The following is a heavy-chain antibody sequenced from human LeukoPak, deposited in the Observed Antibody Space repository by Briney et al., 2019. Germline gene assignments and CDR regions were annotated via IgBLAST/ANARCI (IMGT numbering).Heavy chain of an antibody. V-gene: IGHV3-30*04. Sequence: PGGSLRLSCAAPGFSFRTYAIHWVRQAPGKGLEWVAGISFDGSNSYYADSVKGRFTISRDNSRDTLYLQMTSLRPDDTAVYYCARGDSSGWIYYYGMDVWGKGTTVTVSS. CDR2: ISFDGSNS. CDR3: ARGDSSGWIYYYGMDV. CDR1: GFSFRTYA. D-gene: IGHD6-19*01. J-gene: IGHJ6*04.